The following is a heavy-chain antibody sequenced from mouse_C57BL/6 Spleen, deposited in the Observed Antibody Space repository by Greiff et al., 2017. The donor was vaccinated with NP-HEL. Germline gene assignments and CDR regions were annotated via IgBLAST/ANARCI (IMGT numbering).Heavy chain of an antibody. D-gene: IGHD4-1*01. J-gene: IGHJ4*01. CDR3: ARSTNWMDY. CDR2: IDPSDSET. Sequence: VQLQQPGAELVRPGSSVKLSCTASGYTFTSYWMHWVKQRPIQGLEWIGNIDPSDSETHYNQKFKDKATLTVDKSSSTAYMQLSSLTSEDSAVYYCARSTNWMDYWGQGTSVTVSS. V-gene: IGHV1-52*01. CDR1: GYTFTSYW.